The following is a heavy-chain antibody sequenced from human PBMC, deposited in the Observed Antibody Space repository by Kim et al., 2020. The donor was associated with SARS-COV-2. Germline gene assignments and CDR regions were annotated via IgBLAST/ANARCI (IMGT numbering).Heavy chain of an antibody. CDR3: ARGDYYGSGSIPEGGAIDI. J-gene: IGHJ3*02. Sequence: SETLSLTCTVSGGSISSSSYYWGWIRQPPGKGLEWIGSIYYSGSTYYNPSLKSRVTISVDTSKNQFSLKLSSVTAADTAVYYCARGDYYGSGSIPEGGAIDIWGQGTMVTVSS. CDR2: IYYSGST. CDR1: GGSISSSSYY. V-gene: IGHV4-39*07. D-gene: IGHD3-10*01.